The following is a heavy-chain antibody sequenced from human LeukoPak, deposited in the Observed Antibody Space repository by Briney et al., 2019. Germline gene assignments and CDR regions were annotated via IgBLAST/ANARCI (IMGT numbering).Heavy chain of an antibody. CDR3: TTERTYYYDSSGYSSWFDP. CDR2: IKSKTDGGTT. J-gene: IGHJ5*02. V-gene: IGHV3-15*01. Sequence: GGSLRLSCAASGFTVSSYAMTWVRQAPGKGLEWVGRIKSKTDGGTTDYAAPVKGRFTISRDDSKNTLYLQMNSLKTEDTAVYYCTTERTYYYDSSGYSSWFDPWGQGTLVTVSS. CDR1: GFTVSSYA. D-gene: IGHD3-22*01.